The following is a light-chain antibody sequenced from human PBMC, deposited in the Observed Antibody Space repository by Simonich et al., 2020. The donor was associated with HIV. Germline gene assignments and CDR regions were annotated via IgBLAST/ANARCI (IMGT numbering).Light chain of an antibody. V-gene: IGLV1-40*01. J-gene: IGLJ3*02. CDR2: CNS. Sequence: QSVLTQPPSVSGAPGQRVTISCTGSSSHIGAGYDVHWYQQLPGTAPQLLIYCNSNRPSGVPDRFAGSKSGTSASLAITGLQAEDEADYYCQSYDSSLSGWVFGGGTKLTVL. CDR3: QSYDSSLSGWV. CDR1: SSHIGAGYD.